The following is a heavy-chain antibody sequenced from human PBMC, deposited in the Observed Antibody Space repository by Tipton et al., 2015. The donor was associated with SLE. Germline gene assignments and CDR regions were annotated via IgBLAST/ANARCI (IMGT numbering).Heavy chain of an antibody. V-gene: IGHV4-59*08. J-gene: IGHJ6*02. CDR2: IYDSGST. Sequence: LRLSCTVSGGSISSYYWSWIRQPPGKGLEWIGYIYDSGSTNYNPSLKSRVTISVDTSKNQFSLKLSSVTAADTAVYYCARGTPSAFYYYTMDVWGQGTTVTVSS. CDR1: GGSISSYY. CDR3: ARGTPSAFYYYTMDV. D-gene: IGHD1-26*01.